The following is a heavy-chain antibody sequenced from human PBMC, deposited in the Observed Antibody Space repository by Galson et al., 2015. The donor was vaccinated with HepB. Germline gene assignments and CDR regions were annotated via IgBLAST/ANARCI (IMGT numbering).Heavy chain of an antibody. V-gene: IGHV3-48*02. Sequence: SLRLSCATSGFTFTRHSMNWVRQAPGKGLEWVSYINYMSSTVYYADSVKGRFTISRDNDKSSLYLQMDSLRDEDTAVYYCARGGYDSSAYFSYWGQGTLVTVSS. D-gene: IGHD3-22*01. CDR2: INYMSSTV. J-gene: IGHJ4*02. CDR1: GFTFTRHS. CDR3: ARGGYDSSAYFSY.